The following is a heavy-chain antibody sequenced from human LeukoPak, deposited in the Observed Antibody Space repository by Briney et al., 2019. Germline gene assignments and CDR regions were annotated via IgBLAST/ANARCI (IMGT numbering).Heavy chain of an antibody. Sequence: PSETLSLTCAVYGGSFSGYYWSWIRQPPGKGLEWIGEINHSGSTNYNPSLKSQVTISVDTSKNQFSLKLSSVTAADTAVYYCAGGVTGIGGNGYWGQGTLVTVSS. D-gene: IGHD4-23*01. CDR1: GGSFSGYY. CDR2: INHSGST. J-gene: IGHJ4*02. V-gene: IGHV4-34*01. CDR3: AGGVTGIGGNGY.